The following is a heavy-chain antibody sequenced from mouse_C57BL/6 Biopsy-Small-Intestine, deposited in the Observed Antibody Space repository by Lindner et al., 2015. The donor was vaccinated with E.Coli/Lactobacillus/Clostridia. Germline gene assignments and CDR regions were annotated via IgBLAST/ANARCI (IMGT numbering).Heavy chain of an antibody. CDR1: GYSFTGYY. CDR2: INPSTGGT. J-gene: IGHJ3*01. CDR3: ARQEGPWFAY. Sequence: GPELVKPGASVKISCKASGYSFTGYYMNWVKQSPEKSLEWIGEINPSTGGTTYNQKFKAKATLTVDKSSSTAYMQLKSLTSEDSAVYYCARQEGPWFAYWGQGTLVTVSA. D-gene: IGHD3-3*01. V-gene: IGHV1-42*01.